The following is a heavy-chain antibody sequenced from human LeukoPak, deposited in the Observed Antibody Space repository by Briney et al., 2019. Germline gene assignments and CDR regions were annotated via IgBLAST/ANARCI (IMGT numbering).Heavy chain of an antibody. CDR3: AKGPEQFDY. J-gene: IGHJ4*02. CDR2: ISYDGSNK. D-gene: IGHD1-14*01. CDR1: GFTFSSYA. Sequence: GGSLRLSCAASGFTFSSYAMHWVRQAPGKGLEWVAVISYDGSNKYYADSVKGRFTISRDNSKNTLYLQMNSLRAEDTAVYYCAKGPEQFDYWGQGTLVTLSS. V-gene: IGHV3-30-3*01.